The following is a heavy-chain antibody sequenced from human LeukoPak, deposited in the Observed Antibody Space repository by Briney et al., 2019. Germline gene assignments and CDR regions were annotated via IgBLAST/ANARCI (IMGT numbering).Heavy chain of an antibody. CDR3: AREGLLWFGELLGGMDV. D-gene: IGHD3-10*01. V-gene: IGHV3-21*01. CDR2: ISRSSSYI. Sequence: GGSLRLSCAASGFTFSSYAMSWVRQAPGKGLEWVSSISRSSSYIYYADSVKGRFTISRDNAKNSLYLQMNSLRAEDTAVYYCAREGLLWFGELLGGMDVWGQGTTVTVSS. J-gene: IGHJ6*02. CDR1: GFTFSSYA.